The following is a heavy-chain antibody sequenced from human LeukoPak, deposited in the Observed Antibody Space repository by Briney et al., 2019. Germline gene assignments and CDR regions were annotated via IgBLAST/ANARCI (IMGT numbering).Heavy chain of an antibody. CDR1: GITFSSYA. J-gene: IGHJ4*02. Sequence: GGSLRLPCAASGITFSSYAMSWVRQAPGKGLEWVSAISGSGAGTYYADSVKGRFTISRDNSKNTLYLQMNSLRAEDTAIYYCAKLGGYCSGGSCYDFDYWGQGTLVTVSS. V-gene: IGHV3-23*01. CDR3: AKLGGYCSGGSCYDFDY. D-gene: IGHD2-15*01. CDR2: ISGSGAGT.